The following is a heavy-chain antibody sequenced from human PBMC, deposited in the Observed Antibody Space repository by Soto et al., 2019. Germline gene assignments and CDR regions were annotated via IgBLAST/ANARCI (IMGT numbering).Heavy chain of an antibody. V-gene: IGHV3-30-3*01. D-gene: IGHD3-10*01. Sequence: ESGGGVVQPGRSLRLSCAASGFTFSSTAMHWVRQAPGKGLEWVAGIAYDGSNKYHADSVKGRFTISRDNSKNTLYVQMNSLRGEDTAVSYCARDSPQGIDYWGQGALVTVPS. CDR3: ARDSPQGIDY. J-gene: IGHJ4*02. CDR2: IAYDGSNK. CDR1: GFTFSSTA.